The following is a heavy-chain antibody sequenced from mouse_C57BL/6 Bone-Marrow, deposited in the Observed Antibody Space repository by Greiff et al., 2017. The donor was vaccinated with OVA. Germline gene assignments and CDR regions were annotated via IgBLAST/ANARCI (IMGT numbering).Heavy chain of an antibody. Sequence: QVQLQQLGAELVRPGTSVKLSCKASGYTFTSYWMHWVKHRPGQGLEWIGVIDPSDSYTNYNQKFKGKATLTVDTSSSTAYMQLSSLTSEDSAVYYCARSGIYEAYWGQGTLVTVSA. CDR1: GYTFTSYW. CDR2: IDPSDSYT. V-gene: IGHV1-59*01. D-gene: IGHD1-1*01. CDR3: ARSGIYEAY. J-gene: IGHJ3*01.